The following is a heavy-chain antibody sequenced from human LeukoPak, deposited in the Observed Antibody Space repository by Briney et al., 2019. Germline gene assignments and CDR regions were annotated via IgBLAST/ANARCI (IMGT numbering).Heavy chain of an antibody. V-gene: IGHV1-69*01. Sequence: GASVKVSCKASGGTFSSYAISWVRQAPGQGLEWMGGIIPIFGTANYAQKFQGRVTITADESTSTAYMELSSLRSEDTAVYYCATGGYPGYSYAPYYYYMDVWGKGTTVTVSS. D-gene: IGHD5-18*01. J-gene: IGHJ6*03. CDR2: IIPIFGTA. CDR3: ATGGYPGYSYAPYYYYMDV. CDR1: GGTFSSYA.